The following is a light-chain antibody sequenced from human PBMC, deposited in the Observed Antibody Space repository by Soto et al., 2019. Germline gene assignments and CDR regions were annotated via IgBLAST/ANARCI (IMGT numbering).Light chain of an antibody. Sequence: QSVLNQPPSASGTPGQRVTISCSGSNSNIGSHTVNWYQQLPGTAPKLLIYNNNQRPSGVPDRFSGSKSGTSASLAISGLQSEDEADYYCAAWDDSLNGYVFGTGTKLTVI. J-gene: IGLJ1*01. CDR3: AAWDDSLNGYV. CDR2: NNN. CDR1: NSNIGSHT. V-gene: IGLV1-44*01.